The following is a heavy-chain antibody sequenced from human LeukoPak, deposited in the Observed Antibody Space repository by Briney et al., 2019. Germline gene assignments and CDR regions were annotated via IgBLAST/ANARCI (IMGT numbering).Heavy chain of an antibody. J-gene: IGHJ4*02. D-gene: IGHD3-16*01. CDR2: ISSNGGST. V-gene: IGHV3-64*01. CDR3: ARVGGTLVSDY. Sequence: PGGSLRLSCAASGFTFSSYAMHWVRQAPGKGLEYVSAISSNGGSTYYANSVKGRFTISRDNSKNKLYLQMGSLRAEDMAVYYCARVGGTLVSDYWGQGTLVTVSS. CDR1: GFTFSSYA.